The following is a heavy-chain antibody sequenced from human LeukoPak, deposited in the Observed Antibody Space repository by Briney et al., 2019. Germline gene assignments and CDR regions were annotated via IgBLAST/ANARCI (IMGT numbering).Heavy chain of an antibody. V-gene: IGHV4-30-4*07. D-gene: IGHD3-10*01. CDR3: ARLRSMVRFP. J-gene: IGHJ5*02. CDR2: IYYSGST. CDR1: GGSISSGGYS. Sequence: SETLSLTCAVSGGSISSGGYSWSWIRQPPGKGLEWIGNIYYSGSTYYNPSLKSRVTISVDTSKNQFSLKLSSVTAADTAVYYCARLRSMVRFPWGQGTLVTVSS.